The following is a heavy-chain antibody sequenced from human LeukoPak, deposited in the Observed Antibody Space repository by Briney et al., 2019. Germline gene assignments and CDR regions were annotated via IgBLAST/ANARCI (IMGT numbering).Heavy chain of an antibody. J-gene: IGHJ4*02. D-gene: IGHD1-26*01. Sequence: SETLSLTCTVSGGSISSYYWSWIRQPAGKGLEWIGRIYTSGSTSYNPSLKSRVTMSVDTSKNQFSLKLSSVTAADTAVYYCARFNSGSYQHYFDYWGQGTLVTVSS. V-gene: IGHV4-4*07. CDR1: GGSISSYY. CDR3: ARFNSGSYQHYFDY. CDR2: IYTSGST.